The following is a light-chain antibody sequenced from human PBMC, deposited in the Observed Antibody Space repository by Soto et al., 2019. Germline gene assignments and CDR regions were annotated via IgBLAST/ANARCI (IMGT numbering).Light chain of an antibody. Sequence: QSVLTQPASVSGSPGQSITISCTGTSSDVGGYNYVSWHQQHPGKAPKLMIYDVSNRPSGVSNRFSGSKSGNTASLTISGLQAEDEADYYCSSYTSSSTLSYVFGTGTKVTV. CDR1: SSDVGGYNY. J-gene: IGLJ1*01. V-gene: IGLV2-14*01. CDR2: DVS. CDR3: SSYTSSSTLSYV.